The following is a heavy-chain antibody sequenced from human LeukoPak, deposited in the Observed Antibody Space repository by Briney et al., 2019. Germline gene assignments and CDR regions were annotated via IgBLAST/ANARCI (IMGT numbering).Heavy chain of an antibody. D-gene: IGHD3-16*02. CDR2: IRSKTDGGTT. J-gene: IGHJ4*02. Sequence: GGSLRLSCAASGFTFTNAWMSWVRQAPGKGLEWVGRIRSKTDGGTTDYAAPVKGRFTISRDDSKNTLYLQMNSLKTEDTAVYYCTTEDYDYVWGSYRHDYRGQGTLVTVSS. V-gene: IGHV3-15*01. CDR3: TTEDYDYVWGSYRHDY. CDR1: GFTFTNAW.